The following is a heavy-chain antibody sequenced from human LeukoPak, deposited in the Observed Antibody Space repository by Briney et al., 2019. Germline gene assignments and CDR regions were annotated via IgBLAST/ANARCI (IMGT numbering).Heavy chain of an antibody. D-gene: IGHD4-23*01. CDR2: ISAYNGNT. V-gene: IGHV1-18*01. CDR1: GYSFSSYG. Sequence: ASVKVSCKASGYSFSSYGISWVRQAPGQGLEWMGWISAYNGNTNYAQKLQGRVTMTTDTSTSTAYMELRSLRSDDTAVYYCARDYGGNSGGESVYWGQGTLVTVSS. CDR3: ARDYGGNSGGESVY. J-gene: IGHJ4*02.